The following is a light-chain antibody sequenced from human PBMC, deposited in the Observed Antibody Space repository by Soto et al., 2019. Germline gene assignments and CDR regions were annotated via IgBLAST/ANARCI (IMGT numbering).Light chain of an antibody. Sequence: DIQMTQSPSSLSSSVGDRVTITCRASQSISSYLNWYQQKAGKAPKLLNYGESSLQSGVPTRFSGSGTGTDFTPTISSLQPENFATYYSQQSYSTPWTFGQGTKVEIK. V-gene: IGKV1-39*01. J-gene: IGKJ1*01. CDR3: QQSYSTPWT. CDR1: QSISSY. CDR2: GES.